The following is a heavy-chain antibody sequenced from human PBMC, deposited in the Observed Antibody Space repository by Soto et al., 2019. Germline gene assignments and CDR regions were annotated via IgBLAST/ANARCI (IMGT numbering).Heavy chain of an antibody. Sequence: EVQLLESGGGLVQPGGSLRLSCAPSGFIFSNYAMSWVRQARGKGLEWVSAISGSGADTYYTESGKGRFTISRDNFKNTLYLQMNSLRAEDTAVYYCAKDTGRGGGSVFDYWGQGTLVTVSS. CDR1: GFIFSNYA. V-gene: IGHV3-23*01. CDR3: AKDTGRGGGSVFDY. D-gene: IGHD2-15*01. CDR2: ISGSGADT. J-gene: IGHJ4*02.